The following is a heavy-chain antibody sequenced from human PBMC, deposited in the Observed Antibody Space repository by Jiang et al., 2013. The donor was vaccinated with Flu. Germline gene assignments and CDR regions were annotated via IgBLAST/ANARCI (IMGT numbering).Heavy chain of an antibody. V-gene: IGHV1-69*01. Sequence: GAEVKKPGSSVKVSCKASGGTFSSYAISWVRQAPGQGLEWMGGIIPIFGPANYAQKFQGRVTITADESTSTAYMELSSLRSEDTAVYYCARGRVSSWYGRKNGDAFDIWGQGTNGQSSLQ. CDR1: GGTFSSYA. CDR2: IIPIFGPA. J-gene: IGHJ3*02. CDR3: ARGRVSSWYGRKNGDAFDI. D-gene: IGHD6-13*01.